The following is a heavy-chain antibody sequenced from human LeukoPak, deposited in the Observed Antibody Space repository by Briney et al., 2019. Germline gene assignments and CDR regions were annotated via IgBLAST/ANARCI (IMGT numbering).Heavy chain of an antibody. Sequence: GGSLRLSCAASGFSFAYYAMHWVRQAPGKGLEWVSLITANGDSTYYADTVKGRFTISRDNSKNSLSLQMNSLRTEDTALYYCAKDIEAGTAGFSFDYWGQGTLVAVSS. D-gene: IGHD2-21*02. CDR2: ITANGDST. V-gene: IGHV3-43*02. J-gene: IGHJ4*02. CDR1: GFSFAYYA. CDR3: AKDIEAGTAGFSFDY.